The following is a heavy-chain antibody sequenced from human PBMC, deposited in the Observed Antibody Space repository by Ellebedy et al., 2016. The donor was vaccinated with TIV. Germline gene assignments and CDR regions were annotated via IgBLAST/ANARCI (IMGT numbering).Heavy chain of an antibody. J-gene: IGHJ4*02. CDR1: GYTFTSYG. D-gene: IGHD3-10*01. Sequence: ASVKVSCXASGYTFTSYGISWVRQAPGQGLEWMGWISAYNGNTNYAQKLQGRVTMTTDTSTSTAYMELRSLRSDDTAVYYCARGMVRGVIPYYFDYWGQGTLVTVSS. CDR3: ARGMVRGVIPYYFDY. CDR2: ISAYNGNT. V-gene: IGHV1-18*01.